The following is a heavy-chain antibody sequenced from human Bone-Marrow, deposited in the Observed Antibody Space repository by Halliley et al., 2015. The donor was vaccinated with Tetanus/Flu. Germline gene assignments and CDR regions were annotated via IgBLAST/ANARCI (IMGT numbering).Heavy chain of an antibody. CDR2: IRPKGGKT. Sequence: KGPEHASGIRPKGGKTHYADSVKGRFTISRDNSKNTMFLQMSSLRPEDTAIYYCVKEIGSFDPWGQGARVTVSS. CDR3: VKEIGSFDP. V-gene: IGHV3-64D*06. J-gene: IGHJ5*02. D-gene: IGHD1-1*01.